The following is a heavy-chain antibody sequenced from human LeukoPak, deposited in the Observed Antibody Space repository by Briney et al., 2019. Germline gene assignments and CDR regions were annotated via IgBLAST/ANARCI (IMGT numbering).Heavy chain of an antibody. V-gene: IGHV3-64D*09. CDR2: ISSNGGSA. J-gene: IGHJ4*01. CDR1: GLTFSTYA. D-gene: IGHD2/OR15-2a*01. Sequence: GGSLRLSCSASGLTFSTYAMFWVRQAPGKGLDYVSSISSNGGSAYYADSVKGRFTISRDNSKNTLNLQMCSLRPEDTAVYYCVRANSYLDYWGHGTLVTVSS. CDR3: VRANSYLDY.